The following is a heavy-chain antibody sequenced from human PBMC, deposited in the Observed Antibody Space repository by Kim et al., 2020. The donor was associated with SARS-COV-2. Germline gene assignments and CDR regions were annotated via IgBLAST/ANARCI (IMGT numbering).Heavy chain of an antibody. CDR3: AKGSRGFTIFGVATDY. CDR2: ISYDGSNK. CDR1: GFTFSSYG. V-gene: IGHV3-30*18. J-gene: IGHJ4*01. D-gene: IGHD3-3*01. Sequence: GGSLRLSCAASGFTFSSYGMHLVRQAPGKGLEWVAVISYDGSNKYYADSVKGRFTISRDNSKNTLYLQMNSLRAEDTAVYYCAKGSRGFTIFGVATDYWG.